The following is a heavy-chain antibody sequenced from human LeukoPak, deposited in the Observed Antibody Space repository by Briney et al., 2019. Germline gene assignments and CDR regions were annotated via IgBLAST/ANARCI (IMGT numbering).Heavy chain of an antibody. D-gene: IGHD2-2*01. CDR2: ISAYNGNT. J-gene: IGHJ5*02. V-gene: IGHV1-18*01. Sequence: ASVKVSCKASGYTFTSCGISWVRQAPGQGLEWMGWISAYNGNTNYAQKLQGRVTMTTGTSTSTAYMELRSLRSDDTAVYYCARDIVVVPAAEMNWLDPWGQGTLVTVSS. CDR1: GYTFTSCG. CDR3: ARDIVVVPAAEMNWLDP.